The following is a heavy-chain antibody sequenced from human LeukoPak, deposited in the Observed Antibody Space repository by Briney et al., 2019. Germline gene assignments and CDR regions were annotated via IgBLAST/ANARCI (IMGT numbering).Heavy chain of an antibody. V-gene: IGHV1-18*04. CDR3: ARDRYYDSSGYYVDY. D-gene: IGHD3-22*01. CDR1: GYAFTSYG. J-gene: IGHJ4*02. Sequence: ASVKVSCKAFGYAFTSYGISWVRQAPGQGLEWMGWISPYNGNTNYAQKLQGRVTMTTDTSASTAYMELRSLRSDDTAVFYCARDRYYDSSGYYVDYWGQGTLVTVSS. CDR2: ISPYNGNT.